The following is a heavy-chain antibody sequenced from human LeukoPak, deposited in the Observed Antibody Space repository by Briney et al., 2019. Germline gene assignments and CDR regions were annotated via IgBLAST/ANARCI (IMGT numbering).Heavy chain of an antibody. Sequence: SETLSLTCTVSGGSISSGGYYWSWIRQHPGKGLKWIGYIYYSGSTYYNPSLKSRVTISVDTSKNQFSLKLSSVTAADTAVYYCAREIRSSPKEQAYNWFDPWGQGTLVTVSS. J-gene: IGHJ5*02. CDR1: GGSISSGGYY. CDR3: AREIRSSPKEQAYNWFDP. V-gene: IGHV4-31*03. D-gene: IGHD1/OR15-1a*01. CDR2: IYYSGST.